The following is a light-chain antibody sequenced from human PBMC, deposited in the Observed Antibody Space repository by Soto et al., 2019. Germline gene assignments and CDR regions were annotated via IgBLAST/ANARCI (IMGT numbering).Light chain of an antibody. V-gene: IGKV1-5*01. J-gene: IGKJ1*01. CDR2: DAS. CDR1: QSISSW. Sequence: DIQMTQSPSTLSASVGDRVTITCRASQSISSWLAWYQQKPGKAPKLLIYDASSLESGVPSRFSGSGSGTEFTLTISSLQPDDFATYYCQQSRTFGQRTKVDIK. CDR3: QQSRT.